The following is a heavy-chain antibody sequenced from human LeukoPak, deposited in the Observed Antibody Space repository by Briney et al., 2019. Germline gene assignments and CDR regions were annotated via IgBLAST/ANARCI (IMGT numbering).Heavy chain of an antibody. Sequence: GGSLRLSCAASGFTFSDHYMDWVRQAPGKGLEWVGRTRNKANSYTTEYAASVKGRFTISRDDSKNSLYLQMNSLKTEDTAVYYCAREPAYCGGDCYSDYWGQGTLVTVSS. CDR3: AREPAYCGGDCYSDY. CDR2: TRNKANSYTT. V-gene: IGHV3-72*01. D-gene: IGHD2-21*01. J-gene: IGHJ4*02. CDR1: GFTFSDHY.